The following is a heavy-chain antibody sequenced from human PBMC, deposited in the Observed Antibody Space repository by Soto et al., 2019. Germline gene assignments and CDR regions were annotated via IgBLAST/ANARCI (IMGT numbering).Heavy chain of an antibody. D-gene: IGHD5-12*01. CDR3: AKGGTYHIGDFDS. V-gene: IGHV3-23*01. J-gene: IGHJ4*02. Sequence: EVQLLESGGGLVQPGGSLRLSCAASGFTFNIYTMSWVRQAPGKGLEWVSGIGARGSDTYFPDSVKGRFTISRDNAMDMVYLQMNSLRAEDTAVYFCAKGGTYHIGDFDSWGQGTLVPVSS. CDR1: GFTFNIYT. CDR2: IGARGSDT.